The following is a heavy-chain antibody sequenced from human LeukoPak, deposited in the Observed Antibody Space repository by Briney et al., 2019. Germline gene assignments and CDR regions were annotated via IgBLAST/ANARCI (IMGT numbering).Heavy chain of an antibody. CDR3: ARDLDGYDSSQSQP. CDR1: GYTFTGYY. D-gene: IGHD3-22*01. Sequence: ASVKVSCKASGYTFTGYYMHWVRQAPGQGLEWMGWISPNSGGTNYAQKFQGRVTMTRDTSISTAYMELSRLRSDDTAVYYCARDLDGYDSSQSQPWGQGTLVTVSS. CDR2: ISPNSGGT. J-gene: IGHJ5*02. V-gene: IGHV1-2*02.